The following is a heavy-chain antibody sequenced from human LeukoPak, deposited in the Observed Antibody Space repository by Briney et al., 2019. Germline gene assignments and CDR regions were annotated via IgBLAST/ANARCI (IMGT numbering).Heavy chain of an antibody. D-gene: IGHD2-2*01. J-gene: IGHJ5*02. V-gene: IGHV3-74*01. CDR3: ARGRGYCSSTSCYSSSWFDP. CDR2: INSDGSST. CDR1: GFTFSSYW. Sequence: PGGSLRLSCAASGFTFSSYWMHWVRQAPGKGLVWVSRINSDGSSTSYADSVKGRFTISRDNAKNSLYLQMNSLRAEDTAVYYCARGRGYCSSTSCYSSSWFDPWGQGTLVTVSS.